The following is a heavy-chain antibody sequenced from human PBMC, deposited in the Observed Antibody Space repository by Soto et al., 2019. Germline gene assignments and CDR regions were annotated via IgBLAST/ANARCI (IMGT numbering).Heavy chain of an antibody. J-gene: IGHJ6*02. CDR3: ARAAYGYCSSTSCHQYYYYGMDV. CDR1: GFTFSSYG. V-gene: IGHV3-33*01. CDR2: IWYDGSNK. D-gene: IGHD2-2*01. Sequence: QVQLVESGGGVVQPGRSLRLSCAASGFTFSSYGMHWVRQAPGKGLGWVAVIWYDGSNKYYADSVKGRFTISRDNSKNTLYLQMNSLRAEDTAVYYCARAAYGYCSSTSCHQYYYYGMDVWGQGTTVTVSS.